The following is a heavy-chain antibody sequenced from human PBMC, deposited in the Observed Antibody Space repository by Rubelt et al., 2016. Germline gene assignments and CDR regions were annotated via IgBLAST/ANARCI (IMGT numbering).Heavy chain of an antibody. J-gene: IGHJ6*02. CDR3: ARVRFEAAGTSNYGMDV. CDR2: IIPIFGTA. CDR1: GGTFSSYA. V-gene: IGHV1-69*01. D-gene: IGHD6-13*01. Sequence: QVQLVQSGAEVKKPGSSVKVSCKASGGTFSSYAISWVRQAPGQGLEWMGGIIPIFGTANYAQKFQGRVTITADESTSTAYMELSSLRSEDTAVYYCARVRFEAAGTSNYGMDVWGQGTTVTVSS.